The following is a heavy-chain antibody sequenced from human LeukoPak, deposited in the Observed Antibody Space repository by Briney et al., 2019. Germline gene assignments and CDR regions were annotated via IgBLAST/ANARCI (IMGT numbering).Heavy chain of an antibody. Sequence: PGGSLRLSCAASGFTVSSNYMSWVRQAPGKGLEWVSVIYSCGSTYYADSVKGRFTISRDNSKNTLDLQMNSLRAEHTAVYYCARVFYGSGGWFDPWGQGTLVTVSS. CDR1: GFTVSSNY. CDR2: IYSCGST. CDR3: ARVFYGSGGWFDP. J-gene: IGHJ5*02. D-gene: IGHD3-10*01. V-gene: IGHV3-53*01.